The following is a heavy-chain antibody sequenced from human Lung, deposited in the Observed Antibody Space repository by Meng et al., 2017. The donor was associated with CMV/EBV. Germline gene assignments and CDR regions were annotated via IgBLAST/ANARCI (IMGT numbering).Heavy chain of an antibody. CDR3: ASIRFPPRKSYFDY. CDR1: GGTFSSYA. D-gene: IGHD1-14*01. J-gene: IGHJ4*02. CDR2: IISILGIA. V-gene: IGHV1-69*10. Sequence: SSXXVSXLSSGGTFSSYAISWVRQAPGQGLEWMGGIISILGIANYAQKFQGRVTITADKSTSTAYMELSSLRSEDTAVYYCASIRFPPRKSYFDYLGQGTLVTVSS.